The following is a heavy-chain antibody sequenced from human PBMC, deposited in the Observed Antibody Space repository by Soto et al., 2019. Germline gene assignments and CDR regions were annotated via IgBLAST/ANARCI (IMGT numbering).Heavy chain of an antibody. D-gene: IGHD1-26*01. CDR3: ARDGREASGMDV. CDR1: GASISSHY. J-gene: IGHJ6*02. CDR2: IYYRGST. V-gene: IGHV4-59*11. Sequence: PSETLSLTCTVSGASISSHYWSWFRQAPGKGLEWIGHIYYRGSTTYNPSLRSRSTISVDTSNNQFSLKLNSVTTADTAVYYCARDGREASGMDVWGQGTKVTVSS.